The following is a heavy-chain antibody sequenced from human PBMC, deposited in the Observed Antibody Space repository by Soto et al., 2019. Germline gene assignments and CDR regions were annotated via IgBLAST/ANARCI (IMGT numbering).Heavy chain of an antibody. V-gene: IGHV4-31*03. CDR3: ARRYGYYFDY. Sequence: SETLYLTCTVSGGSISSGGYYWSWIRQHPGKGLEWIGYIYYSGSTYYNPSLKSRVTISVDTSKNQFSLKLSSVTAADTAVYYCARRYGYYFDYWGQGTLVTVSS. CDR2: IYYSGST. D-gene: IGHD3-9*01. CDR1: GGSISSGGYY. J-gene: IGHJ4*02.